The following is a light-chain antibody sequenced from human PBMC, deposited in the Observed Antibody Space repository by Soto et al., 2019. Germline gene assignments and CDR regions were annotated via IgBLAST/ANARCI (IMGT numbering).Light chain of an antibody. J-gene: IGKJ1*01. Sequence: IVLTQSSATLSLSPGERGTLSCRASESFTDYLAWYQQKPGQAPRLLAYDVSYRAAGIPTRFSGGGSGTDFTLTISNVEPEDFAVYYCQQRSDWPWTFGQGTKVDIK. V-gene: IGKV3-11*01. CDR2: DVS. CDR3: QQRSDWPWT. CDR1: ESFTDY.